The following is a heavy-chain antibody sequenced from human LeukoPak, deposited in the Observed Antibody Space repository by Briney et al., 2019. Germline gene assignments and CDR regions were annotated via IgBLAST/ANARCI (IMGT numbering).Heavy chain of an antibody. Sequence: GGSLRLSCAASGFTFSSYAMIWVRQAPGKGLEWVSAISGSGGSTYYADSVKGRFTISRDNSKNTLYLQKNSLRAEDTAVYYCAKDIGTGTTNWFDPWGQGTLVTVSS. V-gene: IGHV3-23*01. D-gene: IGHD1-7*01. CDR3: AKDIGTGTTNWFDP. J-gene: IGHJ5*02. CDR1: GFTFSSYA. CDR2: ISGSGGST.